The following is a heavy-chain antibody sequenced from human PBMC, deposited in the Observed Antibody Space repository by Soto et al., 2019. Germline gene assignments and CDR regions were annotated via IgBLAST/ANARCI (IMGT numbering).Heavy chain of an antibody. CDR1: GYSFTSYW. CDR2: IYPGDSDT. CDR3: ARRGCTNGVCYLFDY. J-gene: IGHJ4*02. Sequence: GESLKISCKGSGYSFTSYWIGWVRQMPGKGLEWMGIIYPGDSDTRYSPSFQGQVTISADKFISTAYLQWSSLKASDTAMYYCARRGCTNGVCYLFDYWGQGTLVTSPQ. D-gene: IGHD2-8*01. V-gene: IGHV5-51*01.